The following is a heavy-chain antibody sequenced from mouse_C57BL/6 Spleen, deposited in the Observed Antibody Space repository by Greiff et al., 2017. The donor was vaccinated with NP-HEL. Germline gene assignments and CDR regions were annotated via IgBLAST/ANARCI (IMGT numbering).Heavy chain of an antibody. J-gene: IGHJ2*01. CDR1: GFTFSDYY. D-gene: IGHD6-1*01. Sequence: EVKLVESEGGLVQPGSSMKLSCTASGFTFSDYYMAWVRQVPEKGLEWVANINYDGSSTYYLDSLKSRFIISRDNAKNILYLQMSSLKSEDTATYYCARATLYYFDYWGRGTTLTVSS. V-gene: IGHV5-16*01. CDR3: ARATLYYFDY. CDR2: INYDGSST.